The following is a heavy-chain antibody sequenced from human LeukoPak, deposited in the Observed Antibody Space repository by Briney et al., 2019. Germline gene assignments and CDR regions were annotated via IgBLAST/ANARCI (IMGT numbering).Heavy chain of an antibody. CDR2: IYYSGST. Sequence: PSETLSLTCTVSGGSISSYYWSWIRQPPGKGLEWIGYIYYSGSTNYNPSLKSRVTISVDTSKNQFSLKLSSVTAADTAVYYCARGKLVRGLFDYWGQGTLVTVSS. D-gene: IGHD6-13*01. CDR1: GGSISSYY. J-gene: IGHJ4*02. CDR3: ARGKLVRGLFDY. V-gene: IGHV4-59*12.